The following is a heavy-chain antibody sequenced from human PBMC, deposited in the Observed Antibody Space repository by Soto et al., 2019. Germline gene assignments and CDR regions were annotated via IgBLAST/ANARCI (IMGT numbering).Heavy chain of an antibody. V-gene: IGHV3-11*01. CDR2: ISPGGDNI. CDR3: VTETQWYFDD. Sequence: QVQLVESGGGLVNPGGSRRLSCAASGFSFSLRYMSWIRQAPGRGLEWVSYISPGGDNIHYADFVKGRFTISRDNPKDSLYLQMNSLRVEDTAVYYCVTETQWYFDDWGQGTLVTVSS. J-gene: IGHJ4*02. D-gene: IGHD2-8*01. CDR1: GFSFSLRY.